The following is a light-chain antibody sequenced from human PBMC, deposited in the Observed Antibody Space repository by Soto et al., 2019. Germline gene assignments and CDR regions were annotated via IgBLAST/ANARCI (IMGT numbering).Light chain of an antibody. CDR2: DAS. CDR3: QQYNSWLWT. J-gene: IGKJ1*01. Sequence: EMVMTQSPATRSMSPAERATLSCRASQSVSSYLAWYQQKPGQAPRLLIYDASTRATGIPARFSGSGSGTEFTLIISSLQSEDSAVYYCQQYNSWLWTFGQGTKVDI. CDR1: QSVSSY. V-gene: IGKV3-15*01.